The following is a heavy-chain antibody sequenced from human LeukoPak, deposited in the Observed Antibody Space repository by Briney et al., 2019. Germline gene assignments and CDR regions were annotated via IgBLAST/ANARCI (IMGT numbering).Heavy chain of an antibody. V-gene: IGHV4-61*02. Sequence: SETLSLTCTVPGGSISSGSYYWSWIRQPAGKGLEWIGRIYTSGSTNYNPSLKSRVTISVDTSKNQFSLKLSSVTAADTAVYYCARAKVLVVPAAIERRGDWFDPWGQGTLVTVSS. CDR2: IYTSGST. J-gene: IGHJ5*02. D-gene: IGHD2-2*02. CDR3: ARAKVLVVPAAIERRGDWFDP. CDR1: GGSISSGSYY.